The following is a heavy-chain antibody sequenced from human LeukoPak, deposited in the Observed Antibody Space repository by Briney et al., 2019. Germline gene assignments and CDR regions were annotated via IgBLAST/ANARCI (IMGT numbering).Heavy chain of an antibody. V-gene: IGHV3-21*01. CDR3: ARDPAGNGVLFDY. CDR2: ISPSRTYM. D-gene: IGHD6-13*01. Sequence: GGSLRLSCAASGFTFNTYSMNWVRQAPGKGLEWISSISPSRTYMNYADSVKGRFTVSRDNAKNSLYLQMNSLRAEDTAVYYCARDPAGNGVLFDYWGQGNLVTVSS. J-gene: IGHJ4*02. CDR1: GFTFNTYS.